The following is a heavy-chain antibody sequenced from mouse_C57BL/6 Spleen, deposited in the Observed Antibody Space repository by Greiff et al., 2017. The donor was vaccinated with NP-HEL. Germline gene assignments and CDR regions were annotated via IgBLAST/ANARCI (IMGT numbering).Heavy chain of an antibody. CDR1: GYTFTTYP. CDR2: FHPYNDDT. Sequence: QVQLKESGAELVKPGASVKMSCKASGYTFTTYPIEWMKQNHGKSLEWIGNFHPYNDDTKYNEKFKGKATLTVEKSSSTVYLELSRFTSDDSAVYYCARGYGKDFYYAMDYWGQGTSVTVSS. J-gene: IGHJ4*01. V-gene: IGHV1-47*01. CDR3: ARGYGKDFYYAMDY. D-gene: IGHD2-1*01.